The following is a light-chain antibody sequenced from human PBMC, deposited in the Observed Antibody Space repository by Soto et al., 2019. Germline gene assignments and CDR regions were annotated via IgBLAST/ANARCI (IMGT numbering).Light chain of an antibody. CDR1: QKISNY. Sequence: EIVLTQSPTTLSLSPGESATLSCRASQKISNYLAWYQQKRGQAPRLLIYDTFNRAPGIPARFSGSGFGTDFTLTISSLEPEDFAVYYCQQRSNWPPITFGQGTRLEIK. V-gene: IGKV3-11*01. J-gene: IGKJ5*01. CDR3: QQRSNWPPIT. CDR2: DTF.